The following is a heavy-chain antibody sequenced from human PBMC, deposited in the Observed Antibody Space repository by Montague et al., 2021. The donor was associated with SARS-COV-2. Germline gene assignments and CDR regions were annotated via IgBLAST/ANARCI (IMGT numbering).Heavy chain of an antibody. Sequence: SLRLSCAASGFTFGDYTMHWVRQAPGKGLEWVSGINWNSGSIGYADSVKGRVTISRDNAKRYLYLEMNSLRGEDTAIYCCAKDARPGIGAPEDHWGQGTLVIVSS. CDR2: INWNSGSI. J-gene: IGHJ4*02. CDR1: GFTFGDYT. V-gene: IGHV3-9*01. D-gene: IGHD6-13*01. CDR3: AKDARPGIGAPEDH.